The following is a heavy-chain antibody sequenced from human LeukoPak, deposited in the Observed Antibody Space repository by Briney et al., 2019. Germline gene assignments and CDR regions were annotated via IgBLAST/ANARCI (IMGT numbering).Heavy chain of an antibody. D-gene: IGHD3-16*02. V-gene: IGHV3-30*02. CDR1: GFTFDGYG. J-gene: IGHJ4*02. Sequence: GGSLRLSCAASGFTFDGYGMHWVRQAPGKGLEWVAFIRFDGSNKYYTDSVKGRFTISRDNSKNTLYLQMNSLRTEDTAVYYCARWTFGGIIVGGDYWGPGTLVTVSS. CDR2: IRFDGSNK. CDR3: ARWTFGGIIVGGDY.